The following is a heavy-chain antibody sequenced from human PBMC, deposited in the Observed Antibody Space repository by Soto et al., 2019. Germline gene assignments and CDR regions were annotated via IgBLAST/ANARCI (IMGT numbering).Heavy chain of an antibody. V-gene: IGHV1-69*01. Sequence: QVQLVQSGAEVKKPGSSVKVSCKASGGTFSSYAISWVRQAPGQGLEWMGGIIPIFGTANYARKFQGRVTITAVESTSTAYMELSSLRSEDTAVYYCARVRVRFLEWLGSEGWGQGTLVTVSS. CDR2: IIPIFGTA. J-gene: IGHJ4*02. CDR3: ARVRVRFLEWLGSEG. CDR1: GGTFSSYA. D-gene: IGHD3-3*01.